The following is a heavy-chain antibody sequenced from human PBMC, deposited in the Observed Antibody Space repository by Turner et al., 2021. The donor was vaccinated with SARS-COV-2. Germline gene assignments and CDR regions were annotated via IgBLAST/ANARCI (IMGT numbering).Heavy chain of an antibody. CDR3: ARTKVPGYGDYVSDFDY. CDR2: VFSNDEQ. CDR1: GFSLKNRSLG. Sequence: QVTLKESGPVLVKPTETLTLTCTVSGFSLKNRSLGVSWIRQPQGRALEWLAHVFSNDEQSYNTALGNRLTISKDASKSQGVLTMTNVDPMDTATYFCARTKVPGYGDYVSDFDYWGQGTLVTVSS. D-gene: IGHD4-17*01. V-gene: IGHV2-26*01. J-gene: IGHJ4*02.